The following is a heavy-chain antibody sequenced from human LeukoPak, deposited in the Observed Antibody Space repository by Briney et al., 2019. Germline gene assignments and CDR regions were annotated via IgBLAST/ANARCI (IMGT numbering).Heavy chain of an antibody. CDR2: IRYDGSNK. D-gene: IGHD3-10*01. CDR1: GFTFDDYA. Sequence: GGSLRLSCAASGFTFDDYAMHWVRQAPGKGLEWVAFIRYDGSNKYYADSVKGRFTISRDNSKNTLYLHVNSLRADDTAVYYCARSLRVRGVPDYMDVWGKGTTVTISS. CDR3: ARSLRVRGVPDYMDV. J-gene: IGHJ6*03. V-gene: IGHV3-33*08.